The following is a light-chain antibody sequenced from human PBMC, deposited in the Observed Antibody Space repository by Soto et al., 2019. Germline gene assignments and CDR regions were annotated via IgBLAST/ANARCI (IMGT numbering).Light chain of an antibody. CDR3: QQSYSTPPVT. Sequence: DLQMPQSPSSLSASVGDRVTITCRLSQSISSYLNWYQQKPGKAPKLLIYAASSLQSGVPSRFSGSGSGTDFTLTISSLQPEDFATYYCQQSYSTPPVTFGPGTKVDIK. V-gene: IGKV1-39*01. CDR1: QSISSY. CDR2: AAS. J-gene: IGKJ3*01.